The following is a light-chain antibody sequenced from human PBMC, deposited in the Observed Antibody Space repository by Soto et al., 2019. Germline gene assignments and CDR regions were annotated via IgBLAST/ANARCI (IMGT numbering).Light chain of an antibody. J-gene: IGKJ5*01. CDR1: RSVASN. CDR3: QQYDSSPIT. Sequence: EVVMTQSPATLSVSPGERATLSCRASRSVASNLAWYQHKPGQGPRLLLYGASTRASGIPARFSGSGSGTEFTLTISSLQPEDFAVYYCQQYDSSPITFGQGTRLEI. CDR2: GAS. V-gene: IGKV3-15*01.